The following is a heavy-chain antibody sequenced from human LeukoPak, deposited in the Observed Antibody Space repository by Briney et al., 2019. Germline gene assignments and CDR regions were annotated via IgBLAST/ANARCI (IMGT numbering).Heavy chain of an antibody. CDR3: ALSMVRGVFDY. D-gene: IGHD3-10*01. J-gene: IGHJ4*02. V-gene: IGHV4-61*02. CDR1: GYSISSSYY. Sequence: SETLSLTCTVSGYSISSSYYWSWIRQPAGKGLEWIGRIYTSGSTNYNPSLKSRVTISVDTSKNQFSLKLSSVTAADTAVYYCALSMVRGVFDYWGQGTLVTVSS. CDR2: IYTSGST.